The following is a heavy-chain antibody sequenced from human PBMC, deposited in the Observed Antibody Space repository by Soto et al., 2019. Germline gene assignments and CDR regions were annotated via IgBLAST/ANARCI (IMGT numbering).Heavy chain of an antibody. CDR2: ISGSGGST. Sequence: EVQLLESGGGLVQPGGSLRLSCAASGFTFSSYAMSWVRQAPGKGLEWVSAISGSGGSTYYADSVKGRFTISRDNSKNTLYLQMNSLRAEDTAVYYCAKDSNMWQWLVPYYFDYWGQGTLVTVSS. V-gene: IGHV3-23*01. J-gene: IGHJ4*02. CDR3: AKDSNMWQWLVPYYFDY. CDR1: GFTFSSYA. D-gene: IGHD6-19*01.